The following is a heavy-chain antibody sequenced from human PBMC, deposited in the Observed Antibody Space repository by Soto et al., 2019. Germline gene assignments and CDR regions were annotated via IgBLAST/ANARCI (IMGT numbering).Heavy chain of an antibody. CDR3: AKSSRTYYYDSSGYYYFDY. D-gene: IGHD3-22*01. V-gene: IGHV3-23*01. Sequence: VQLLESGGGLVQPGGSLRLSCAASGFTFSSYAMSWVRQAPGKGLEWVSAISGSGGSTYYADSVKGRFTISRDNSKNTLYLQMNSLRAEDTAVYYCAKSSRTYYYDSSGYYYFDYWGQGTLVTVSS. CDR1: GFTFSSYA. CDR2: ISGSGGST. J-gene: IGHJ4*02.